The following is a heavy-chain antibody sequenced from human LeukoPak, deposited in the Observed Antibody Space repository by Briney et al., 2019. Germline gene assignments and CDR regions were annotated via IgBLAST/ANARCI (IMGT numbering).Heavy chain of an antibody. V-gene: IGHV4-34*01. Sequence: PSETLSLTCAVYGGSFSGYYWSWIRQPPGKGLEWIGEINHSGSTNYNPSLKSRVTISVDTSKNQFSLKPSSVTAADTAVYYCARAGSSYWVDYWGQGTLVTVSS. CDR1: GGSFSGYY. CDR2: INHSGST. D-gene: IGHD2-8*02. CDR3: ARAGSSYWVDY. J-gene: IGHJ4*02.